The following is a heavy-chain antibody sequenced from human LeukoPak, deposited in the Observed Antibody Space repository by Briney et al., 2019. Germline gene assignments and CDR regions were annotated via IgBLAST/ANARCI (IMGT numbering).Heavy chain of an antibody. Sequence: GGSLRLSCAASGFTFSSYAMSWVRQAPGKGLEWVSGISGSGDNTYYADSVKGRFTISRDNSKNTLYVQVNSLGTEDTAAYYCAKVSQPAGTTKYYFDYWGQGTLVTVSS. CDR1: GFTFSSYA. CDR2: ISGSGDNT. V-gene: IGHV3-23*01. J-gene: IGHJ4*02. CDR3: AKVSQPAGTTKYYFDY. D-gene: IGHD6-19*01.